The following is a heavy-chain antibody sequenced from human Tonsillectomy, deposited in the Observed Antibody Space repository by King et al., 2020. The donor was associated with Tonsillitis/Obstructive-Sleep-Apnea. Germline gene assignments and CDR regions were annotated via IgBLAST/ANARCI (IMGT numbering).Heavy chain of an antibody. V-gene: IGHV5-10-1*01. CDR1: GYSFTSNW. D-gene: IGHD2-2*01. J-gene: IGHJ6*02. Sequence: QLVQSGAEVKKPGESLRISCQASGYSFTSNWISWVRQMPGQGLEWMGRIDPTDSYINYSPSFQGHVTITADKSIGTAYLQWSSLEASDTAMYYCARLSCSSTSCYYYYGMDVWGQGTTVTVSS. CDR3: ARLSCSSTSCYYYYGMDV. CDR2: IDPTDSYI.